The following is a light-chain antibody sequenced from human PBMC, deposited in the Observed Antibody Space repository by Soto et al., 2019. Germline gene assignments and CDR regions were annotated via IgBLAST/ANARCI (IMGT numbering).Light chain of an antibody. V-gene: IGLV2-14*03. CDR2: DVS. CDR3: RPYSTRPTLL. J-gene: IGLJ2*01. Sequence: QSALTQPASVSGSPGQSITISCTGTSSDVGGYNYVSWYQQHPGRAPQLMIYDVSNRPSGVSNRFSGSRSGNTASLTISGPQGGDRADYYRRPYSTRPTLLFGGRTKLTVL. CDR1: SSDVGGYNY.